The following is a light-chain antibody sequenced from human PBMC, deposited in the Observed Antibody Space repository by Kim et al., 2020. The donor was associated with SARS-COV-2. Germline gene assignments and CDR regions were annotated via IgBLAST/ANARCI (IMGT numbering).Light chain of an antibody. V-gene: IGLV3-19*01. CDR2: GKD. J-gene: IGLJ2*01. CDR1: SLRSYC. Sequence: VALGPTVRITSQGDSLRSYCATWYQQKPGQAPKVVIYGKDNRPSGVPDRFSGSSSGNTAYLTITGTQAGDEADYYCNSRDSNDYVVFGGGTKVTVL. CDR3: NSRDSNDYVV.